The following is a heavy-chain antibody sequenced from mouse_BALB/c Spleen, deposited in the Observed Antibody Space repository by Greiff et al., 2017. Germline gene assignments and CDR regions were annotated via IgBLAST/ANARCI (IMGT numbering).Heavy chain of an antibody. CDR2: IDPANGNT. CDR3: ARGELSWFAY. Sequence: VQLQQSGAELVKPGASVKLSCTASGFNIKDTSMPWVKQRPEQGLEWIGRIDPANGNTKYDPKFQGKATITADTSSNTAYLQLSSLTSEDTAVYYCARGELSWFAYWGQGTLVTVSA. D-gene: IGHD4-1*01. V-gene: IGHV14-3*02. J-gene: IGHJ3*01. CDR1: GFNIKDTS.